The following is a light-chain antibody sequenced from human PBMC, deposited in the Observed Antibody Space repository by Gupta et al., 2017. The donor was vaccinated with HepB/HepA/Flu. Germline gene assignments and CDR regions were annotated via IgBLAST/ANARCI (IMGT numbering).Light chain of an antibody. V-gene: IGLV2-14*03. J-gene: IGLJ2*01. CDR1: SRDVGGYDF. CDR2: DVT. Sequence: SALTQPASVSGSPGQSITISCTGTSRDVGGYDFVSWYQQYPGKAPKLLIYDVTNRPSGVSYRFSGSKSGNTASLTISGLQAEDEADYYCSSFTNTGDLVLFGGGTKLSVL. CDR3: SSFTNTGDLVL.